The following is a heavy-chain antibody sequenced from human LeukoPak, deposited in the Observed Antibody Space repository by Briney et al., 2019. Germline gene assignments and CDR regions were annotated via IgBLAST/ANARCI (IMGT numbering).Heavy chain of an antibody. J-gene: IGHJ4*02. CDR1: GGSISSYY. Sequence: SETLSLTCTVSGGSISSYYWSWIRQPPGKGLEWIGYIYYSGSTNYNPSLKSRVTISVDTSKNQFSLKLSSVTAADTAVYYCASSGYSSGGTTDYCGQGTLVTVSS. V-gene: IGHV4-59*01. D-gene: IGHD6-19*01. CDR3: ASSGYSSGGTTDY. CDR2: IYYSGST.